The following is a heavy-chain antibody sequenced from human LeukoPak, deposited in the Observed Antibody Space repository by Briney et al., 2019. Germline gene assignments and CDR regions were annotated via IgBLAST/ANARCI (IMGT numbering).Heavy chain of an antibody. Sequence: GGSLRLSCAASGFTFSSYGMHWVRQAPGKGLVWVARTNTHGTSANYADSVKGRFIISRDNANNTLYLQMNGLRDEDTGVYYALAGYYYYYMDVWGKGTTVTVSS. CDR3: LAGYYYYYMDV. D-gene: IGHD6-13*01. J-gene: IGHJ6*03. V-gene: IGHV3-74*01. CDR2: TNTHGTSA. CDR1: GFTFSSYG.